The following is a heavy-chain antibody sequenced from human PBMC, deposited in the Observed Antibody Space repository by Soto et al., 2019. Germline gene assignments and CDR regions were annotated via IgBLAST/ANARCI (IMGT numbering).Heavy chain of an antibody. CDR3: ARLNAAVPHY. J-gene: IGHJ4*02. Sequence: QVQLLESGPGLVMPSETLSLTCTVSGDSISGSPYFWGWIRQPPGKRLEWIGSIFYDGYTLYTPSHKSRFTISVDTSNHQFSLKLTSVAAADTFIYFCARLNAAVPHYWVQGILVTVSS. CDR2: IFYDGYT. D-gene: IGHD6-13*01. CDR1: GDSISGSPYF. V-gene: IGHV4-39*01.